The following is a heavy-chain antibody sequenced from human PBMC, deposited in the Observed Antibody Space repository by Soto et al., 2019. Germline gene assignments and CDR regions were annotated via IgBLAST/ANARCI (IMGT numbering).Heavy chain of an antibody. CDR1: GGSFSGYY. CDR3: ARGVVTIFGVVIIRKYYFDY. CDR2: INHGGST. Sequence: PGGTLTLTCAVYGGSFSGYYWSWIRQPPGKGLEWWGEINHGGSTNYNQSIKSRVTISVATDKNQFSLKLSSVTAADTAVYYCARGVVTIFGVVIIRKYYFDYWGQGTLVTVSS. J-gene: IGHJ4*02. D-gene: IGHD3-3*01. V-gene: IGHV4-34*01.